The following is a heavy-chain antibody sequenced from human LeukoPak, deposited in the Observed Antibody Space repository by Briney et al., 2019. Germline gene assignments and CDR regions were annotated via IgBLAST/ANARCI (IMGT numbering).Heavy chain of an antibody. CDR3: ASTLAAALYY. V-gene: IGHV4-39*07. CDR1: GGSISSSSYY. CDR2: IYHSGST. D-gene: IGHD6-13*01. Sequence: PSETLSLTCTVSGGSISSSSYYWGWIRQPPGKGLEWIGYIYHSGSTYYNPSLKSRVTISVDRSKNQFSLKLSSVTAADTAVYYCASTLAAALYYWGQGTLVTVSS. J-gene: IGHJ4*02.